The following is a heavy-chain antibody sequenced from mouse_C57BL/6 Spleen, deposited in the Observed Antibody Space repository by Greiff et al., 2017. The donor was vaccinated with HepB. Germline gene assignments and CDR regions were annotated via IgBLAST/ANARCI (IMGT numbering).Heavy chain of an antibody. D-gene: IGHD4-1*01. J-gene: IGHJ2*01. V-gene: IGHV1-50*01. Sequence: VQLQQPGAELVKPGASVKLSCKASGYTFTSYWMQWVKQRPGQGLEWIGEIDPSDSYTNYNQKFKGKATLTVDTSSSTAYMQLSSLTSEDSAVYYCARRELGYWGQGTTLTVSS. CDR3: ARRELGY. CDR1: GYTFTSYW. CDR2: IDPSDSYT.